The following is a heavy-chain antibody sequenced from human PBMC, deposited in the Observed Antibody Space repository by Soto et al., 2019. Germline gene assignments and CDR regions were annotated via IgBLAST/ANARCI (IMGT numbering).Heavy chain of an antibody. D-gene: IGHD3-3*01. J-gene: IGHJ4*02. V-gene: IGHV3-33*01. CDR3: ARSIVLLYGPALDY. CDR2: IWYDGSNK. Sequence: GGSLRLSCAASGFTFSSYGMHWVRQAPGKGLEWVAVIWYDGSNKYYADSVKGRFTISRDNSKNTLYLQMNSLRAEDTAVYYCARSIVLLYGPALDYWGQGTLVTVSS. CDR1: GFTFSSYG.